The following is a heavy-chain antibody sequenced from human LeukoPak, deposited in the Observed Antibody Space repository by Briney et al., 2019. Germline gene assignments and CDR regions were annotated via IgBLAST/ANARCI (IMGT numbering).Heavy chain of an antibody. Sequence: SETLSLTCTVSGASISGSGYYWGWIRQPPGKGLEWIGNIYDSGSTYYNASLQSRVTISLDTSKNQFSLKLSSVTAADTAVYYCARQYSDILTGYHRGELYWYFDLWGRGTLVTVSS. CDR2: IYDSGST. CDR1: GASISGSGYY. J-gene: IGHJ2*01. CDR3: ARQYSDILTGYHRGELYWYFDL. D-gene: IGHD3-9*01. V-gene: IGHV4-39*01.